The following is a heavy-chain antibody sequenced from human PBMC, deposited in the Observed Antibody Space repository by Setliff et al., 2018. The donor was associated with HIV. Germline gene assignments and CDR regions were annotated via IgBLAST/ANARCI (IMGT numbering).Heavy chain of an antibody. CDR3: VRGYRSAWNSWFDA. V-gene: IGHV1-46*01. J-gene: IGHJ5*02. D-gene: IGHD6-19*01. Sequence: ASVKVSCKASGYTFTTYNIHWVRQAPGQGLEWMGILNPSEGTTSFAQKFQGRVTMTRDTSTSTVYMDLSSLRADDTAVYYCVRGYRSAWNSWFDAWGQGTRVTVSS. CDR1: GYTFTTYN. CDR2: LNPSEGTT.